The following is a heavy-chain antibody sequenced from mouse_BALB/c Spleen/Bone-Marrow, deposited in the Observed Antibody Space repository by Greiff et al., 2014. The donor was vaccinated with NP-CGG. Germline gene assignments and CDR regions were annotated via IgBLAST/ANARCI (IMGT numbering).Heavy chain of an antibody. CDR2: IDPANGNT. Sequence: VQLQQPGAELVKPGASVKLSCTASGFNIKDTYMHRVKQRPEQGLEWIGRIDPANGNTKYDPKFQGKATITADTSSNTAYLQLSSLTSEDTAVYYCARWEYYAMDYWGQGTSVTVSS. J-gene: IGHJ4*01. V-gene: IGHV14-3*02. D-gene: IGHD4-1*01. CDR3: ARWEYYAMDY. CDR1: GFNIKDTY.